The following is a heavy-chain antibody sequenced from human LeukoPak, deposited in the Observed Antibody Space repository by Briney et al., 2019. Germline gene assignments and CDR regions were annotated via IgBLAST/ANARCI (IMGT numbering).Heavy chain of an antibody. CDR1: GFTFSSYA. CDR2: ISGSGGST. D-gene: IGHD2-2*02. CDR3: AKRLYGSHAFDI. V-gene: IGHV3-23*01. Sequence: GGSLRLSCAASGFTFSSYAMSWVRQAPGKGLEWVSAISGSGGSTYYADSAKGRFTISRDNSKNTLYLQMNSLRAEDTAVYYCAKRLYGSHAFDIWGQGTMVTVSS. J-gene: IGHJ3*02.